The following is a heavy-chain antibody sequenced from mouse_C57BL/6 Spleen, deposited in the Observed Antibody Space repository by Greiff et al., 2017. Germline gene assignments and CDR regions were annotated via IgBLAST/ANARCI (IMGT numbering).Heavy chain of an antibody. J-gene: IGHJ3*01. V-gene: IGHV5-6*02. Sequence: EVMLVESGGDLVKPGGSLKLSCAASGFTFSSYGMSWVRQTPDKRLEWVATISSGGSYTYYPDSVKGRFTISRDNAKNTLYLQMSSLKSEDTAMYYCARHLTNSNWDPFAYWGQGTLVTVSA. D-gene: IGHD4-1*01. CDR3: ARHLTNSNWDPFAY. CDR1: GFTFSSYG. CDR2: ISSGGSYT.